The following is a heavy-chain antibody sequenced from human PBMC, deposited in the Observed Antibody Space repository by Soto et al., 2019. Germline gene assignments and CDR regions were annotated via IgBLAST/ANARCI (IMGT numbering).Heavy chain of an antibody. CDR1: GLTFSSYW. J-gene: IGHJ5*02. CDR3: ARSEGWFDP. Sequence: GGSLRLSCAASGLTFSSYWMHWARQTPGKGLVWVSRINSDGSSTNYADSVKGRFTISRDNAKNTLYLQMNSLRAEDTAVYYCARSEGWFDPWGQGTLVTVSS. CDR2: INSDGSST. V-gene: IGHV3-74*01.